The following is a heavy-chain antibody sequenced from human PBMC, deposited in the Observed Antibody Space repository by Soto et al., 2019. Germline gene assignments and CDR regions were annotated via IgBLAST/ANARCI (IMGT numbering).Heavy chain of an antibody. CDR3: ARTYSSGWYAVDYFDY. CDR2: ISYDGSNK. Sequence: GGSLRLSCAASGFTFSSYAMHWVRQAPGKGLEWVAVISYDGSNKYYADSVKGRFTISRDNSKNTLYLQMNSLRAEDTAVYYCARTYSSGWYAVDYFDYWGQGTLVTVSS. J-gene: IGHJ4*02. CDR1: GFTFSSYA. D-gene: IGHD6-19*01. V-gene: IGHV3-30*04.